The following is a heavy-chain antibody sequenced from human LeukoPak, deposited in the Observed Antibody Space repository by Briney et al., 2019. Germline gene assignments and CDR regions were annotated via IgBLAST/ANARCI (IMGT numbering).Heavy chain of an antibody. D-gene: IGHD6-13*01. V-gene: IGHV1-2*02. J-gene: IGHJ4*02. CDR3: ARGSSSWYVGPPLDC. CDR1: GYTFTGYY. Sequence: ASVKVSCKASGYTFTGYYMHWLRQAPGQGPEWMGWINPNNGGTNYAQKFQGRVTMTRGTSISTAYMELSRLTSDDTAMYYCARGSSSWYVGPPLDCWGQGTLVTVSS. CDR2: INPNNGGT.